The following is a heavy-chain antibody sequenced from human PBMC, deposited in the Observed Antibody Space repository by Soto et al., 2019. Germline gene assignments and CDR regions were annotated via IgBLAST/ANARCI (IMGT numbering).Heavy chain of an antibody. CDR2: ISGSGGST. D-gene: IGHD2-2*01. CDR3: VKVCSSTSCYYYYYGMDV. CDR1: GFTFSSYA. Sequence: GGSLRLSCAASGFTFSSYAMSWVRQAPGKGLEWVSAISGSGGSTYYADYVKGRFTISRDNSKNTLYLQMNSLRAEDTAVYYCVKVCSSTSCYYYYYGMDVWGQGTTVTVSS. V-gene: IGHV3-23*01. J-gene: IGHJ6*02.